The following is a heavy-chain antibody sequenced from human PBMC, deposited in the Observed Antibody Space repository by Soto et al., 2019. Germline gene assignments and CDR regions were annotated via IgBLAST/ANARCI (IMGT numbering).Heavy chain of an antibody. CDR3: ASGGNSPGDSYYGMDV. Sequence: ASVKVSCKASGCTFTSYGISWVRQAPGQGLEWMGWISAYNDNTNYAQKLQGRVTMTTDTSTSTAYMELRSLRSDATAVCYCASGGNSPGDSYYGMDVWGQGTTVTVSS. D-gene: IGHD2-21*02. J-gene: IGHJ6*02. CDR2: ISAYNDNT. V-gene: IGHV1-18*04. CDR1: GCTFTSYG.